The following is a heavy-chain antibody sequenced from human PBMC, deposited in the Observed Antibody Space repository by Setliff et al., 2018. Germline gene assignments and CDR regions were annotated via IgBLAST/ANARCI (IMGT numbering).Heavy chain of an antibody. CDR2: INGGNGNT. CDR1: GYTFTSHA. CDR3: AREVYDILTGYSYWYFDL. V-gene: IGHV1-3*01. Sequence: GASVKVSCKASGYTFTSHALHWLRQAPGQRLEWMAYINGGNGNTHYSQKFRGRVTVTRDTSASTVFMELSTLSSEDTAVYYCAREVYDILTGYSYWYFDLWGRGTLVTVSS. D-gene: IGHD3-9*01. J-gene: IGHJ2*01.